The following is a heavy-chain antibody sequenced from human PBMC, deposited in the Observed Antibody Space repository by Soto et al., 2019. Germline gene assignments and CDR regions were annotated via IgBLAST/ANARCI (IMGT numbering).Heavy chain of an antibody. J-gene: IGHJ4*02. Sequence: GGSLRLSCAASGFTFSSYSMNWVRQAPGKGLEWVPSITSTSKNIYYADPVTGRFTVSRDHAKKSLYLQMNSLRAEDTAVYYCARANFYDCIGYPLRYWGQGTPVTVSS. CDR1: GFTFSSYS. D-gene: IGHD3-22*01. V-gene: IGHV3-21*01. CDR2: ITSTSKNI. CDR3: ARANFYDCIGYPLRY.